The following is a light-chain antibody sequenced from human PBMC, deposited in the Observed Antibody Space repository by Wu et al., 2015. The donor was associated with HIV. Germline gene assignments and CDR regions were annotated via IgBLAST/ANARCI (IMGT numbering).Light chain of an antibody. CDR1: RSVSGT. J-gene: IGKJ5*01. CDR3: QQHYSWPLT. V-gene: IGKV3-11*01. CDR2: DAT. Sequence: EIVLTQFPATLSSSPGESVTLSCRASRSVSGTLAWYQQKPGQALRLLIYDATNRATGIPARFSGSGSVTDFTLTISSLEPEDFALYYCQQHYSWPLTFGQGTRLEIK.